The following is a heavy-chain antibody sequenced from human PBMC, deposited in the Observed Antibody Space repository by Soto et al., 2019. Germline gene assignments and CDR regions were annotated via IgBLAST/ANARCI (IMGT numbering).Heavy chain of an antibody. Sequence: GGSLRLSCAASGFTFSSYAMSWVRQAPGKGLEWVSAISGSGGSTCYADSVKGRFTISRDNSKNTLYLQMNSLRAEDTAVYYCAKAPWVRGVISYGMDVWGQGTTVTVSS. J-gene: IGHJ6*02. CDR2: ISGSGGST. CDR3: AKAPWVRGVISYGMDV. D-gene: IGHD3-10*01. CDR1: GFTFSSYA. V-gene: IGHV3-23*01.